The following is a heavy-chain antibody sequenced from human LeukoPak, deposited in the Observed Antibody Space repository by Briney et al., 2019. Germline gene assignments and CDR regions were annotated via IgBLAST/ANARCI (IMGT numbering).Heavy chain of an antibody. D-gene: IGHD2-8*01. CDR1: GGTFSSYA. V-gene: IGHV1-69*13. J-gene: IGHJ3*02. CDR2: IIPIFGTA. Sequence: SVKVSCKASGGTFSSYAISWVRQAPGQGLEWMGGIIPIFGTANYAQKFQGRVTITADESTSTAYMELSSLRSEDTAVYYCARVTPICTNGVCYVFDIWGQGTMVTVSS. CDR3: ARVTPICTNGVCYVFDI.